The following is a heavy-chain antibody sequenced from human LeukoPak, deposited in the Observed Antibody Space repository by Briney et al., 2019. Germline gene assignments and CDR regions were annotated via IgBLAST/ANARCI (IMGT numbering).Heavy chain of an antibody. CDR1: GDSISSYY. V-gene: IGHV4-4*07. D-gene: IGHD1-26*01. CDR2: IHISETT. J-gene: IGHJ3*02. CDR3: AREMEARSSNAFDI. Sequence: SETLSLTCTVSGDSISSYYWSWIRQPAGKGLEWIGRIHISETTNNNPSLKSRVTMSLDTSKNPFSLRLSSVTAADTAVYYCAREMEARSSNAFDIWGHETMVTVSS.